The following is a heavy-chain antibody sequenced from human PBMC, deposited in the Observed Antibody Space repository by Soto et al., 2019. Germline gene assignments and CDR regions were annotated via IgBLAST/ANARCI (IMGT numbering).Heavy chain of an antibody. CDR1: GGTFSSYA. CDR3: ARGYSSGYAFDV. CDR2: IIPIFCTA. J-gene: IGHJ3*01. D-gene: IGHD6-19*01. V-gene: IGHV1-69*19. Sequence: QVQLVQSGAEVKKPRSSVNVSCKASGGTFSSYAISWVRQAPGQGLEWMGGIIPIFCTANYAQKFQGRVTITADESTSTAYMELSSLRSEDTAVYYCARGYSSGYAFDVWGQGTMVTVSS.